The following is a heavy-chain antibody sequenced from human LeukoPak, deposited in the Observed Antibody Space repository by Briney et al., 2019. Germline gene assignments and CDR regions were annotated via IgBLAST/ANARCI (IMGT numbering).Heavy chain of an antibody. CDR3: TRPPKGGFDP. J-gene: IGHJ5*02. V-gene: IGHV3-73*01. CDR2: IRSKANSYAT. Sequence: GGSLKVSCAASGFTFSGSAMHCVRQASGKGLEWVGRIRSKANSYATAYAASVKGRFTISRDDSKNTAYLQMNSLKTEDTAVYYCTRPPKGGFDPWGQGTLVTASS. CDR1: GFTFSGSA.